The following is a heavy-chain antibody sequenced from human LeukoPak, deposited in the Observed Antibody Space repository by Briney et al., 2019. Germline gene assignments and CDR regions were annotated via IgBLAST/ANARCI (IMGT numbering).Heavy chain of an antibody. CDR1: GFTLSRYE. Sequence: GWSLSLSCAASGFTLSRYEMNWVRPAAGRGRAWVSYISISGSNIYYAYSVKGRFTISRDNASNSLYLQLNSPLGEDTAVYYCARGVDTMVRGVGYYGMDVWAQGTTVTVS. V-gene: IGHV3-48*03. D-gene: IGHD3-10*01. CDR2: ISISGSNI. CDR3: ARGVDTMVRGVGYYGMDV. J-gene: IGHJ6*02.